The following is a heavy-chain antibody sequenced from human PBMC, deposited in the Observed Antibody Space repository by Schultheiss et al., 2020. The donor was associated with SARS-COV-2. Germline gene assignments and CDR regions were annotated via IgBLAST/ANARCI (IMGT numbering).Heavy chain of an antibody. V-gene: IGHV4-4*02. D-gene: IGHD6-13*01. CDR1: GGSISNGNW. J-gene: IGHJ6*02. CDR2: IYNSGNT. Sequence: SETLSLTCAVSGGSISNGNWWSWIRQPPGKGLEWIGDIYNSGNTHYNPSLKSRVTISVDTSKNQFSLNLRSVTAADTAVYYCATGRSSSWPGGYYYGMDVWGQGTTVTVSS. CDR3: ATGRSSSWPGGYYYGMDV.